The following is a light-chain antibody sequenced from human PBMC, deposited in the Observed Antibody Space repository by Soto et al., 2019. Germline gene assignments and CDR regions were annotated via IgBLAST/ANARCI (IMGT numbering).Light chain of an antibody. CDR1: SSNIGANT. CDR2: SNN. V-gene: IGLV1-44*01. J-gene: IGLJ3*02. Sequence: QSVLTQPPSASGTPGQTVTISCSGSSSNIGANTVNWFQHLPGTAPKLLIYSNNQRPSGVPDRVSGSKSGTSVTLAISGLQSEDEADYYCAAWDARLDGVVFGGGTKLPVL. CDR3: AAWDARLDGVV.